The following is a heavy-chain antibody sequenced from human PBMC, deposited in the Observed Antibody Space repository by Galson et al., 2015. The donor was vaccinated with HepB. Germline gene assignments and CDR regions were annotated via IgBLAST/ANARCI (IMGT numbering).Heavy chain of an antibody. CDR1: RFTFGDYG. CDR3: TRDGPWEHVDY. Sequence: SLRLSCAVSRFTFGDYGMSWFRQAPGKGLEWVGFIRSKAFGGTTEYAASVKGRFSISRDDSNSIAYLQMDSLKTEDTAVYYCTRDGPWEHVDYWGQGTLVTVSS. J-gene: IGHJ4*01. D-gene: IGHD1-26*01. V-gene: IGHV3-49*03. CDR2: IRSKAFGGTT.